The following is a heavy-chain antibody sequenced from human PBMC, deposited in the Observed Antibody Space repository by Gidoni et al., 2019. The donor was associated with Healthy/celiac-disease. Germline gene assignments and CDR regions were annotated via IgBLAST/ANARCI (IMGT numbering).Heavy chain of an antibody. CDR2: IWYDGSNK. Sequence: QVQLVESGGGVVQPGRSLRLSCAASGFTFSSYGMHWVRQAPGKGLEWVAVIWYDGSNKYYADSVKGRFTISRDNSKNTLYLQMNSLRAEDTAVYYCARDTSRWAIDYWGQGTLVTVSS. CDR3: ARDTSRWAIDY. D-gene: IGHD6-13*01. J-gene: IGHJ4*02. V-gene: IGHV3-33*01. CDR1: GFTFSSYG.